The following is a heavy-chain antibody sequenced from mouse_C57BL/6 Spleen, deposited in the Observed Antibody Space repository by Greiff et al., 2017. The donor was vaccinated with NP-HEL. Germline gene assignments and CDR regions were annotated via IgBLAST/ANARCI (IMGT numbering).Heavy chain of an antibody. CDR2: IHPNSGST. CDR3: ARGGSSGYGFAY. Sequence: QVQLQQPGAELVKPGASVKLSCKASGYTFPSYWMHWVKQRPGQGLEWIGMIHPNSGSTNYNEKFKSKATLTVDKSSSTAYMQLSSLTSEDSAVYYCARGGSSGYGFAYWGQGTLVTVSA. V-gene: IGHV1-64*01. J-gene: IGHJ3*01. D-gene: IGHD3-2*02. CDR1: GYTFPSYW.